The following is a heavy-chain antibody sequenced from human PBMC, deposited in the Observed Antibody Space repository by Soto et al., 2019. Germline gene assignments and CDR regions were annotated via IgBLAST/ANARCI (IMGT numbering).Heavy chain of an antibody. J-gene: IGHJ4*02. Sequence: EVQLVETGGGLIQPGGSLRLSCAASGFTVSSNYMSWVHQAPGKGLEWVSVIYSGGSTYYADSVKGRFTISRDNSKNTLYLQMNSLRAEDTAVYYCARGYYDSSGYPVDYWGQGTLVTVSS. CDR1: GFTVSSNY. CDR3: ARGYYDSSGYPVDY. V-gene: IGHV3-53*02. D-gene: IGHD3-22*01. CDR2: IYSGGST.